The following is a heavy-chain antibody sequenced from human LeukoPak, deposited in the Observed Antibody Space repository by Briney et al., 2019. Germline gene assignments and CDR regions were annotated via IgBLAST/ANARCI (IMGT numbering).Heavy chain of an antibody. CDR1: GYTFAAYF. V-gene: IGHV1-2*06. CDR2: IDPNGGDT. Sequence: ASVKVSCKASGYTFAAYFIHWVRQAPGQGLEWMGRIDPNGGDTNYAQKFQDRVTMTGDTSISTAYMELSSLRSDDTAMYYCARVRFTSSWSNFDYWGQGTLVTVSS. D-gene: IGHD6-13*01. J-gene: IGHJ4*02. CDR3: ARVRFTSSWSNFDY.